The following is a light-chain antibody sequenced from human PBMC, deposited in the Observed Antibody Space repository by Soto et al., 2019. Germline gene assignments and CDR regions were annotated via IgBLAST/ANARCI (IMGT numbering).Light chain of an antibody. CDR1: DSNIGNNY. V-gene: IGLV1-47*01. CDR2: RDE. CDR3: AAWDDSLSGPV. J-gene: IGLJ2*01. Sequence: QPVLTQSPSASGTPGQRVTISCSGSDSNIGNNYIYWYQQVPGTAPKLLIHRDEQRPSVVPDRFSGSKSGTSGSLAISGLRSEDEADYYCAAWDDSLSGPVFGGGTKLTVL.